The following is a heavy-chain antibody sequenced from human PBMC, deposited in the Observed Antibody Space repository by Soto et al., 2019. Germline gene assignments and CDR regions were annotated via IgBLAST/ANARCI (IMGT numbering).Heavy chain of an antibody. D-gene: IGHD3-3*01. CDR3: EKDISFRITFFGVFFIPGFDY. Sequence: EVQLVESGGGLVQPGRSLRLSCAASGFTFDDYAMHWVRQAPGKGLEWVSGISWNSGSIGYADSVKGRFTISRDNAKIPLYLKINFLNVEDRAFYYCEKDISFRITFFGVFFIPGFDYGGEGTLVPVSS. CDR2: ISWNSGSI. V-gene: IGHV3-9*01. CDR1: GFTFDDYA. J-gene: IGHJ4*02.